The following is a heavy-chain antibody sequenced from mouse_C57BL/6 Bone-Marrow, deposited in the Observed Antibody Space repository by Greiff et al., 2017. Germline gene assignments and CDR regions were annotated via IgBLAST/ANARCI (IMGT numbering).Heavy chain of an antibody. CDR1: GYTFTSYW. CDR3: ARAYDSNYGAMDY. D-gene: IGHD2-5*01. V-gene: IGHV1-64*01. CDR2: IHPNSGST. J-gene: IGHJ4*01. Sequence: QVQLQQPGAELVKPGASVKLSCKASGYTFTSYWMHWVRQRPGQGLEWIGMIHPNSGSTNYNEKFKSKATLTVNKSSSTAYMQLSSLTSEDSAVYYCARAYDSNYGAMDYWGQGTSVTVSS.